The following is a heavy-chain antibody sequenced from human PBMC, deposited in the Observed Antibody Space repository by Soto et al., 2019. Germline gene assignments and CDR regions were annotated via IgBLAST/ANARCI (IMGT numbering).Heavy chain of an antibody. D-gene: IGHD6-13*01. J-gene: IGHJ1*01. CDR3: ARAFRSSWHDAEYFQH. V-gene: IGHV3-33*01. Sequence: GGSLRLSCAASGFTFSSYGMHWVRQAPGKGLEWVAVIWYDGSNKYYADSVKGRFTISRDNSKNTLYLQMNSLRAEDTAVYYCARAFRSSWHDAEYFQHWGQGTLVTVSS. CDR1: GFTFSSYG. CDR2: IWYDGSNK.